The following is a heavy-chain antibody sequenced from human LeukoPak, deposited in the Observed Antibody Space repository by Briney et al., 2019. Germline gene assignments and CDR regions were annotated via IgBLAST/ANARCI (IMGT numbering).Heavy chain of an antibody. V-gene: IGHV3-23*01. Sequence: GGSLRLSCAASGFTFSSYAMSWVRQAPGKGLEWVSAISGSGGSTYYADSVKGRFTVSRDNSKNTLYLQMNSLRAEDTAVYYCAKATYYDFWSGYSSDYWGQGTLVTVSS. CDR3: AKATYYDFWSGYSSDY. J-gene: IGHJ4*02. CDR1: GFTFSSYA. CDR2: ISGSGGST. D-gene: IGHD3-3*01.